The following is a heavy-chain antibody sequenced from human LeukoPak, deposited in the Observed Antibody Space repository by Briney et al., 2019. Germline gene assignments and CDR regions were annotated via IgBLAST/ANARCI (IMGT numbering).Heavy chain of an antibody. J-gene: IGHJ2*01. Sequence: GGSLRLSCAASGFSVSSNYMTWVRQAPGKGLEWVSVIYSGGSTYYADSVKGRFTISRNNSKKTLYLQMNSLRAEDTAVYYCAKDSYSSSSVKWYFDLWGRGTLVTVSS. CDR2: IYSGGST. CDR3: AKDSYSSSSVKWYFDL. V-gene: IGHV3-66*01. D-gene: IGHD6-6*01. CDR1: GFSVSSNY.